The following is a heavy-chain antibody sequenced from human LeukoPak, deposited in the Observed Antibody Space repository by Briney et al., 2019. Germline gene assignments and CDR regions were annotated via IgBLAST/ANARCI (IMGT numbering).Heavy chain of an antibody. V-gene: IGHV3-20*04. CDR1: GFTFSSDS. Sequence: GGSLRLSCAASGFTFSSDSMTWVRQAPGKGLEWVSGINWNGGSTGYADSVKGRFTISRDNAKNSLYLQMNSLRAEDTALYYCARDPTTDTANWFDPWGQGTLVTVSS. J-gene: IGHJ5*02. CDR2: INWNGGST. CDR3: ARDPTTDTANWFDP. D-gene: IGHD5-18*01.